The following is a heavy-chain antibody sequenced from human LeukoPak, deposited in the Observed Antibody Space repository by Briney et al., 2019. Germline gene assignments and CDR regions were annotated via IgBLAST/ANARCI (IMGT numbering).Heavy chain of an antibody. CDR1: GYSFTSYW. CDR2: IYPGDSDT. CDR3: ARREYYYDSSGYYYYFDY. Sequence: GESLKISCKGSGYSFTSYWIGWVRQMPGKGLEWMGGIYPGDSDTRYSPSFQGQVTISADKSISTAYLQWSSLKASDTAMYYCARREYYYDSSGYYYYFDYWGQGTLVTVSS. V-gene: IGHV5-51*01. J-gene: IGHJ4*02. D-gene: IGHD3-22*01.